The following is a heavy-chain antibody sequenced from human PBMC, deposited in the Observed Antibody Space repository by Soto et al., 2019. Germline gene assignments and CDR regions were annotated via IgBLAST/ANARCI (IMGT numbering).Heavy chain of an antibody. V-gene: IGHV3-23*01. Sequence: GGSLRLSCAASGFTFSSYAMSWVRQAPGKGLEWVSAISGSGGSTYYADSVKGRFTISRDNSKNTLYVQMNSLRAEDTAVYYCAKSLHYDSSGYPPYFDYWGQGTLVTVSS. D-gene: IGHD3-22*01. CDR3: AKSLHYDSSGYPPYFDY. J-gene: IGHJ4*02. CDR1: GFTFSSYA. CDR2: ISGSGGST.